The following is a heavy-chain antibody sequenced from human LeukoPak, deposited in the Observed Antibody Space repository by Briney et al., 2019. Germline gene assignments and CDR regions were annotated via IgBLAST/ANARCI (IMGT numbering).Heavy chain of an antibody. V-gene: IGHV1-69*06. J-gene: IGHJ4*02. Sequence: SVKVSCKASGGTFSSYDISWVRQAPGQGLEWMGGIMPISGTANYAQKFQGRVTITADKPTNTAYMELSSLRSEDTAVYYCASGRTDIVVVPATIRNYYFDYWGQGTLVTVSS. CDR2: IMPISGTA. CDR1: GGTFSSYD. CDR3: ASGRTDIVVVPATIRNYYFDY. D-gene: IGHD2-2*01.